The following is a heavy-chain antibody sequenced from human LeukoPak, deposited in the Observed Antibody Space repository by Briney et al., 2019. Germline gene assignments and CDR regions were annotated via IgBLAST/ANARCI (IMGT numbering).Heavy chain of an antibody. V-gene: IGHV4-31*03. J-gene: IGHJ4*02. Sequence: PSETLSLTCTVSGGSISSGGYYWSWIRQHPGKGLEWIGYIYYSGSTYYNPSLKSRVTISVDTSKNQFSLKLSSVTAADTAVYYCASKGMGGDDLGLFDYWGQGTLVTVSS. CDR2: IYYSGST. D-gene: IGHD3-16*01. CDR3: ASKGMGGDDLGLFDY. CDR1: GGSISSGGYY.